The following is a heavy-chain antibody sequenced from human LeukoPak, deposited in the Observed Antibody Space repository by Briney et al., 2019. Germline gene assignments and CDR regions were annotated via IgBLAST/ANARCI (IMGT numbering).Heavy chain of an antibody. CDR2: INPNSGGT. V-gene: IGHV1-2*02. CDR3: ARADITIFGVVIMEPYYFDY. Sequence: ASVKVSCKASGYTFTGYYMHWVRQAPGQGLEWMGWINPNSGGTNYAQKFQGRVTMTRDTSISTAYMELSRLRSDDTAVYYCARADITIFGVVIMEPYYFDYWGQGTLVTVSS. D-gene: IGHD3-3*01. CDR1: GYTFTGYY. J-gene: IGHJ4*02.